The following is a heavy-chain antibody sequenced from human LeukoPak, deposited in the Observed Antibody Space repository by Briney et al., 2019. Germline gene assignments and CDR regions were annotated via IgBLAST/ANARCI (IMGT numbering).Heavy chain of an antibody. CDR3: AKGWSGYFRSPFDL. D-gene: IGHD3-3*01. V-gene: IGHV3-23*01. J-gene: IGHJ3*01. Sequence: PGGSLRLSCVASGFTFSSFAMNWVRQAPGKGLEWVSVVTGDSGTTHYADSVKGRFAISRGNSKNTLYLQMSSLRAKDTAVYFCAKGWSGYFRSPFDLWGRGQWSPSLQ. CDR1: GFTFSSFA. CDR2: VTGDSGTT.